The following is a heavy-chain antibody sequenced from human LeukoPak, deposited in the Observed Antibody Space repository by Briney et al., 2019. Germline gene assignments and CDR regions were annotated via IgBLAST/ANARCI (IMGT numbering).Heavy chain of an antibody. J-gene: IGHJ4*02. CDR1: GFTFSNYA. D-gene: IGHD2-8*01. CDR2: ISYDGSDV. Sequence: GGSLRLSCAASGFTFSNYAMHWVRQAPGRGLQWVAVISYDGSDVNCADSVKGRFTISRDNSKSTLYLQLNSLRVGDTAVYYCARDNNGDYWGQGTLVTVSS. CDR3: ARDNNGDY. V-gene: IGHV3-30*04.